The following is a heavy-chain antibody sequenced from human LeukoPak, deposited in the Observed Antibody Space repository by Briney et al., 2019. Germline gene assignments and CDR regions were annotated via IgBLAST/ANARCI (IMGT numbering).Heavy chain of an antibody. Sequence: GGSLRLSCAASGFTVSSNYMSWVRQAPGKGLEWVSVIYSGGSTYYADSVKGRFTISRDNSKNTLYLQMNSLRAEDTAVYYCAKDPLTAWELPFDYWGQGTLVTVSS. CDR1: GFTVSSNY. D-gene: IGHD1-26*01. J-gene: IGHJ4*02. CDR2: IYSGGST. V-gene: IGHV3-53*01. CDR3: AKDPLTAWELPFDY.